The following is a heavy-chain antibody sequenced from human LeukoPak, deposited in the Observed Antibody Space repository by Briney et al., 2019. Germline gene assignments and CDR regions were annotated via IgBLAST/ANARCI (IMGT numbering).Heavy chain of an antibody. CDR3: AKDRSQLLPDY. D-gene: IGHD2-2*01. J-gene: IGHJ4*02. CDR1: GFSFSIYW. V-gene: IGHV3-7*01. CDR2: IKEDGSDK. Sequence: GGSLRLSCAASGFSFSIYWMSWVRQTPGKGLEWVALIKEDGSDKYYVDSVKGRFTISRDNAKNSLYLQMNSLRAEDTAVYYCAKDRSQLLPDYWGQGTLVTVSS.